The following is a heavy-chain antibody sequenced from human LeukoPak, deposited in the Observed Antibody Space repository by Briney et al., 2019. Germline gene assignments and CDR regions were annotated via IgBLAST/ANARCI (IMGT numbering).Heavy chain of an antibody. Sequence: GRSLRLSCAASGFTFSSYAMHWVRQAPGKGLEWVAVISYDGSNKYYADSVKGRFTISRDNSKNTLYLQMNSLRAEDTAVYYCARDLLLRDYGDYTDYWGQGTLATVSS. J-gene: IGHJ4*02. CDR3: ARDLLLRDYGDYTDY. V-gene: IGHV3-30*04. D-gene: IGHD4-17*01. CDR2: ISYDGSNK. CDR1: GFTFSSYA.